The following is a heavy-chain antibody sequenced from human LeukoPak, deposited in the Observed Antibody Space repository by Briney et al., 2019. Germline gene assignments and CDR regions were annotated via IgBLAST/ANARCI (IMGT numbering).Heavy chain of an antibody. Sequence: SETLSLTCTVSGGSISSYYWSWIRQPPGKGLEWIGYIYYSGSTNYNPSLKSRVTISVDTSKNQFSLKLSSVTAADTAVYYCARGREDDRGAVAGVVHFDYWGQGTLVTVSS. V-gene: IGHV4-59*12. D-gene: IGHD6-19*01. J-gene: IGHJ4*02. CDR2: IYYSGST. CDR1: GGSISSYY. CDR3: ARGREDDRGAVAGVVHFDY.